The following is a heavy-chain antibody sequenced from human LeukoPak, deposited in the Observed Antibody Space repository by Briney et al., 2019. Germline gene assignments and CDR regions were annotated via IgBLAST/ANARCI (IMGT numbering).Heavy chain of an antibody. J-gene: IGHJ1*01. D-gene: IGHD6-13*01. Sequence: GGSLRLSCAASGFTFSSYGMHWVRQAPGKGLEWVAVISYDGSNKYYADSVKGRFTISRDNSKNTLYLQMNSLRAEDTAVYYCAKDPSAAAGTGEYFQHWGQGTLVTVSS. V-gene: IGHV3-30*18. CDR3: AKDPSAAAGTGEYFQH. CDR2: ISYDGSNK. CDR1: GFTFSSYG.